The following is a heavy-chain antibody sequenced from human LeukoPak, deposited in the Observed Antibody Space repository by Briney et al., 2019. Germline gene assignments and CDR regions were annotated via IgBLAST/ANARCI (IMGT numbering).Heavy chain of an antibody. J-gene: IGHJ4*02. CDR1: GGSISSYY. D-gene: IGHD3-16*01. CDR3: ARDRLGNTVDY. V-gene: IGHV4-59*01. Sequence: SETLSLTCTVSGGSISSYYWTWIRQSPGKGLEWIGYIHYSGSTNYNPSLKSRVTMSVDTSNNQFSLKLSSVTAADTAVYYCARDRLGNTVDYWGQGALVTVSS. CDR2: IHYSGST.